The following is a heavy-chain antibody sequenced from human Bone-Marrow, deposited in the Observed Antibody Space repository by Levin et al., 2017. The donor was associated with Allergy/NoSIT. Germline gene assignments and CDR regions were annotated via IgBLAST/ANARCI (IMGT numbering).Heavy chain of an antibody. V-gene: IGHV1-69*04. CDR3: ASPPDHSVDLGDPYYFDS. D-gene: IGHD3-16*01. J-gene: IGHJ4*02. CDR1: GDTFSSYA. CDR2: IVPILDTP. Sequence: RASVKVSCKASGDTFSSYAIGWVRQAPGQGLEWMGRIVPILDTPDYAQKFQGRVTITADKSTTTAYMELNSLRSDDTAVYYCASPPDHSVDLGDPYYFDSWRQGTLVTVSS.